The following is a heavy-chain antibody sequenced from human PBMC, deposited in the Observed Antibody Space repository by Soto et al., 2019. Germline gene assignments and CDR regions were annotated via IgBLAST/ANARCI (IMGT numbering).Heavy chain of an antibody. CDR2: IYYSGST. D-gene: IGHD3-9*01. Sequence: SETLSLTCTVSGGSVSSGSYYWSWIRQPPGKGLEWIGYIYYSGSTNYNPSLKSRVTISVDTSKNQFSLKLSSVTAADTAVYYCARDQGYDIFTVNWAPAYYGTDFWCQRTTVT. J-gene: IGHJ6*02. CDR1: GGSVSSGSYY. V-gene: IGHV4-61*01. CDR3: ARDQGYDIFTVNWAPAYYGTDF.